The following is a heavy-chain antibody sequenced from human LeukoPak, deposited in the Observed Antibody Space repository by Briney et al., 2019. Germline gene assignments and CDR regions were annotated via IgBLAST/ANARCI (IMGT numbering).Heavy chain of an antibody. V-gene: IGHV3-23*01. CDR3: ARVVVLWFGELIYYYYYMDV. J-gene: IGHJ6*03. D-gene: IGHD3-10*01. Sequence: PGGSLRLSCAASGFTFSSYAMSWVRQAPGKGLEWVSAISGSGGSTYYADSVKGRFTISRDNSKNTLYLQMNSLRAEDTAVYYCARVVVLWFGELIYYYYYMDVWGKGTTVTVSS. CDR2: ISGSGGST. CDR1: GFTFSSYA.